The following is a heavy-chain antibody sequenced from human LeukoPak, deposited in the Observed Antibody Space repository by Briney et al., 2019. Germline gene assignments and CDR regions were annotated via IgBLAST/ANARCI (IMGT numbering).Heavy chain of an antibody. V-gene: IGHV4-4*07. CDR1: GGSISGYY. CDR3: ARDSGGGGYGLDV. J-gene: IGHJ6*02. CDR2: VYSSGST. Sequence: SETLSLTCTVSGGSISGYYWSWTRQPAGKGLEWIGRVYSSGSTNHNPSLKSRLTMSVDTSKNQVSLRLTSVTAADTAVYYCARDSGGGGYGLDVWGQGATVTVSS.